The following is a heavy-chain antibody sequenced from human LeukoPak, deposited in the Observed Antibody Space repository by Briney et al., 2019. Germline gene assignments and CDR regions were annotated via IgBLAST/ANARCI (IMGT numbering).Heavy chain of an antibody. CDR3: AKDMLTRGIVGGSLYFQH. J-gene: IGHJ1*01. D-gene: IGHD1-26*01. CDR1: GFTFTDYS. CDR2: ISTVSTYT. Sequence: GGSLRLSCAASGFTFTDYSMTWVRQAPGKGLEWVSSISTVSTYTFYSDSAKGRFTITRDNAKNSLYLQMNSLRAEDTALYYCAKDMLTRGIVGGSLYFQHWGQGTLVTVSS. V-gene: IGHV3-21*04.